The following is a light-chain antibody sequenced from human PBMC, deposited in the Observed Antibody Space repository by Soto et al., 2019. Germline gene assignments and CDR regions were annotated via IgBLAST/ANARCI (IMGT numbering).Light chain of an antibody. CDR3: QQTFSHLLS. CDR1: ESISDY. V-gene: IGKV1-39*01. CDR2: SAS. Sequence: DIQMTQSPSSLSASVGDRVTIVCRASESISDYLNWYQLKSGEAPKVLIYSASTLRGGVPSRFSGTGSGTEFTLTISSLQPEDVATYYCQQTFSHLLSFGGGTKV. J-gene: IGKJ4*01.